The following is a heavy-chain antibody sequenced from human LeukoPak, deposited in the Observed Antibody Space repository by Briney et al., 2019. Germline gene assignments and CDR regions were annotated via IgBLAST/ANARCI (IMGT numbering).Heavy chain of an antibody. CDR3: TREAFDNSGYYTLVFDF. V-gene: IGHV3-49*04. CDR1: GFNFGDYA. CDR2: IRSEGYGGTT. Sequence: GGSLRLSCTASGFNFGDYAMNWVRQAPGKGLEWVGFIRSEGYGGTTVYAASVQGRFSNSRDDSKSIVYLQMNSLQTEDTAVYFCTREAFDNSGYYTLVFDFWGQGTLVAVSS. D-gene: IGHD3-22*01. J-gene: IGHJ4*02.